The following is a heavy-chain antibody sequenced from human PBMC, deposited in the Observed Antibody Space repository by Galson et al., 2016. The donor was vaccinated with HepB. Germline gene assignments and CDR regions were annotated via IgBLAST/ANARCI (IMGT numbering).Heavy chain of an antibody. J-gene: IGHJ3*02. D-gene: IGHD4/OR15-4a*01. CDR2: ITINSGDK. CDR3: ASDLGVGGANRDAFDI. V-gene: IGHV3-48*02. CDR1: TFTLSSHS. Sequence: SLRLSCAASTFTLSSHSMNWVRQAPGKGLEWVAYITINSGDKYYADSVRGRFTISRDNAKNSLFLQMNSLRDEDTALYYCASDLGVGGANRDAFDIWGQGTRVTVCS.